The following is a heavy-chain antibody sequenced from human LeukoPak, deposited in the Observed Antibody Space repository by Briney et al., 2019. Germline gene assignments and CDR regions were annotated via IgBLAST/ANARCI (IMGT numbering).Heavy chain of an antibody. CDR3: AKDRDDSSGFYHDY. CDR1: GFTFSNSA. J-gene: IGHJ4*02. D-gene: IGHD3-22*01. Sequence: GGSLRLSCAASGFTFSNSAMSWVRRAPGKGLAWVSSISGSGGSIYYADSVKGRFTIARDNFKNILYLQMNSLRAEDTAVYYCAKDRDDSSGFYHDYWGQGTLLTVSS. CDR2: ISGSGGSI. V-gene: IGHV3-23*01.